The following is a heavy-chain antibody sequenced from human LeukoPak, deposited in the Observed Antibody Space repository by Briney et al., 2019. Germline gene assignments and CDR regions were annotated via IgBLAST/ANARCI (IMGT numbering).Heavy chain of an antibody. V-gene: IGHV4-34*01. CDR2: INHSGST. J-gene: IGHJ6*02. CDR1: GGSFSGYY. Sequence: PSETLSPTCAVYGGSFSGYYWSWIRQPPGKGLEWIGEINHSGSTNYNPSLKSRVTISVDTSKNQFSLKLSSVTAADTAVYYCARARYYYYGMDVWGQGTTVTVSS. CDR3: ARARYYYYGMDV.